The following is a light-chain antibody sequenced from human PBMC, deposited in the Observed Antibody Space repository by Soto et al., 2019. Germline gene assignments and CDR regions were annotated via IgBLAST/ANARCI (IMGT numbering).Light chain of an antibody. Sequence: QSVLTQPASVSGSPGQSITISCTGTSSDVGAYNYVSWYLQYPGKAPKILIYEVSNRPSGVSNRFSGSKSGNTASLTISGLQAEDEADYYCSSYTTKSTLVFGGGTKGHRP. J-gene: IGLJ2*01. CDR1: SSDVGAYNY. V-gene: IGLV2-14*01. CDR3: SSYTTKSTLV. CDR2: EVS.